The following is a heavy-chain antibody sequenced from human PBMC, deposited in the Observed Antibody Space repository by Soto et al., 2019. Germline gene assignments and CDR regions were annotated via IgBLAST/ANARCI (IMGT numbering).Heavy chain of an antibody. Sequence: SETLSLTCTVSGGSISSGGYYWSWIRQHPGKGLEWIGYIYYSGSTYYNPSPKSRVTISVDTSKNQFSLKLSSVTAADTAVYYCAGGYSYGAPYFDYWGQGTLVTVS. V-gene: IGHV4-31*03. CDR3: AGGYSYGAPYFDY. CDR2: IYYSGST. D-gene: IGHD5-18*01. J-gene: IGHJ4*02. CDR1: GGSISSGGYY.